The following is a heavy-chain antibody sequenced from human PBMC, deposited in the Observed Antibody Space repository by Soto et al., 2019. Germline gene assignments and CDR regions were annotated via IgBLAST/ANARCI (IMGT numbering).Heavy chain of an antibody. V-gene: IGHV4-34*01. CDR2: INHSGST. D-gene: IGHD3-22*01. Sequence: SETLSLTCAVYGGSFSGYYWSWIRQPPGKGLEWIGEINHSGSTNYNPSLKSRVTISVDTSKNQFSLKLSSVTAADTAVYYCARDYYDSSGYYFVYYGMDVWGKGTTVTVSS. CDR3: ARDYYDSSGYYFVYYGMDV. J-gene: IGHJ6*04. CDR1: GGSFSGYY.